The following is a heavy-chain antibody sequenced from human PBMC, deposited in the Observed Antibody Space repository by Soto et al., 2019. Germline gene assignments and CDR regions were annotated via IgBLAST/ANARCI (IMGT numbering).Heavy chain of an antibody. Sequence: QVQLVESGGGVVQPGRSLRLSCAASGFTFSSYGMHWVRQAPGKGLEWVAVISYDGSNKYYADSVKGRFTISRDNSKNTRYLQMNSLRAEDTAVYYCAKDLAYCGGDCYSYYYYYYGMDVWGQGTTVTVSS. CDR2: ISYDGSNK. CDR3: AKDLAYCGGDCYSYYYYYYGMDV. V-gene: IGHV3-30*18. J-gene: IGHJ6*02. CDR1: GFTFSSYG. D-gene: IGHD2-21*02.